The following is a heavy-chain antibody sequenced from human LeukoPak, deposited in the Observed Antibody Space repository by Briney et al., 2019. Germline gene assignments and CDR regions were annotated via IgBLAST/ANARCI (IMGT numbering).Heavy chain of an antibody. CDR1: GYTFSNHH. D-gene: IGHD3-3*01. V-gene: IGHV1-2*02. CDR2: INPDTGKT. J-gene: IGHJ4*02. Sequence: ASVKVSCRGSGYTFSNHHLHWVRQAPEQGLEWMGWINPDTGKTNFAQKFEGRVTMTRETSINTAYMELSRLGPDDTAIYYCARAQSESNGHYDFFEYWGQGSLVTVSS. CDR3: ARAQSESNGHYDFFEY.